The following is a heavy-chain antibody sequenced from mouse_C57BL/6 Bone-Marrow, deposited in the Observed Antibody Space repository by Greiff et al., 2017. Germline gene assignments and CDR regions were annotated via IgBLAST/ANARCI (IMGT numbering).Heavy chain of an antibody. Sequence: VQLQQSVAELVRPGASVKLSCTASGFNIKNTYMHWVKQRPEQGLEWIGRIDPANGNTKYAPKFQGKATITADTSSNTAYLQLSSLTSEDTAIYYWARGGAYYYGSSPAWFAYWGQGTLVTVSA. CDR1: GFNIKNTY. CDR3: ARGGAYYYGSSPAWFAY. D-gene: IGHD1-1*01. J-gene: IGHJ3*01. V-gene: IGHV14-3*01. CDR2: IDPANGNT.